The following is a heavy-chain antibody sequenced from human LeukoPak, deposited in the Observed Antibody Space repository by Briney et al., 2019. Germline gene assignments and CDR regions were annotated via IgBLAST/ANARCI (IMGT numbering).Heavy chain of an antibody. J-gene: IGHJ4*02. V-gene: IGHV3-74*01. Sequence: GGSLRLSCAASGFTFSSYRMDWVRQAPGKGLVWLSRLASDGSSTTYADSVNGRFTISRDNVKNTRYLQMNSLRVEDAAGYYWARGRPLGNDYWEQGTLVTVSS. CDR2: LASDGSST. D-gene: IGHD4-23*01. CDR3: ARGRPLGNDY. CDR1: GFTFSSYR.